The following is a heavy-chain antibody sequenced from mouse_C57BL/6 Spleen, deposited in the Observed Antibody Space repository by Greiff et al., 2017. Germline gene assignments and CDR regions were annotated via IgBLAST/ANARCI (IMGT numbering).Heavy chain of an antibody. Sequence: EVQLQQSGPELVKPGASVKMSCKASGYTFTDYNMHWVKQSHGKSLEWIGYINPNNGGTSYNQKFKGKATLTVNKSSSTAYMELRSLTSEDSAVYYCARGAYYSNYGYFDVWGTGTTVTVSS. V-gene: IGHV1-22*01. CDR1: GYTFTDYN. CDR2: INPNNGGT. CDR3: ARGAYYSNYGYFDV. J-gene: IGHJ1*03. D-gene: IGHD2-5*01.